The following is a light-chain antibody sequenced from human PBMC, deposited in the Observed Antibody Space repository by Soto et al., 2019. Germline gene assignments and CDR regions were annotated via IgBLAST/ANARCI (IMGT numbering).Light chain of an antibody. CDR2: GAS. J-gene: IGKJ4*01. Sequence: SPXXRGTLACRARQTVSTHLSWYQHKPGQAPRLLIYGASNRATGIPARFSGSGSGTDFTLTISSLEPEDSAVYYCQQRHNWLTFGGGTKVDIK. V-gene: IGKV3-11*01. CDR3: QQRHNWLT. CDR1: QTVSTH.